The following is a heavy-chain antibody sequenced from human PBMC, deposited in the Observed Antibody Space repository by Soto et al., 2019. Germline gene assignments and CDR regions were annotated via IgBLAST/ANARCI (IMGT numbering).Heavy chain of an antibody. CDR2: IRSKANSYAT. V-gene: IGHV3-73*01. CDR3: TSLLPGIGGP. Sequence: GGSLRLSCAASGFTFSGSAMHWVRQASGKGLEWVGRIRSKANSYATAYAASVKGRFTISRDDSKNTAYLQMNSLKTEDTAVYYCTSLLPGIGGPWGQGTLVTVSS. J-gene: IGHJ5*02. CDR1: GFTFSGSA. D-gene: IGHD6-13*01.